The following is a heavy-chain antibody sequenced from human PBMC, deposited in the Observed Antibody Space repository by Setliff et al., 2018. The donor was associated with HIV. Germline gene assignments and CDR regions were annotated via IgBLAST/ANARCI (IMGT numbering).Heavy chain of an antibody. CDR3: HSGYDTEEQSYFDY. CDR1: GFTFDRYW. Sequence: HPGGSLRLSCAVSGFTFDRYWRHWVRQAPGKGLVWVSRVSSDGTSKTYADSVKGRFTISRDNAKNTLYLQMNSLRAEDTGVYYCHSGYDTEEQSYFDYWGQGTLVTVSS. V-gene: IGHV3-74*01. CDR2: VSSDGTSK. J-gene: IGHJ4*02. D-gene: IGHD5-12*01.